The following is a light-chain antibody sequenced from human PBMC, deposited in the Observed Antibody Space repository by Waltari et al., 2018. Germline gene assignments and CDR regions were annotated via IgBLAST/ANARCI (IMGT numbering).Light chain of an antibody. CDR1: QGISTY. J-gene: IGKJ2*01. CDR2: GAS. V-gene: IGKV1-NL1*01. CDR3: QQYYFTPYT. Sequence: DIQMTQSPPSLSASVGDRVTITCRASQGISTYLAWYRQKPGKAPNLLIYGASRLESGVPARFSGSGSGTDYTLTISSLQPDDFATYYCQQYYFTPYTFGQGTKLDIK.